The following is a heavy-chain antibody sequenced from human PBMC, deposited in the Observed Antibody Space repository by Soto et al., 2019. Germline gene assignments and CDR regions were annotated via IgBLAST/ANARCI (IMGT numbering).Heavy chain of an antibody. J-gene: IGHJ6*02. CDR1: GGSISSGGYY. Sequence: SETLSLTCTVSGGSISSGGYYWSWIRQHPGKGLEWIGYIYYSVSTYYNPSLKSRVTISVDTSKNQFSLKLSSVTAADTAVYSCARDPVQQPGRYYYYCMDVWGQGTTVTVSS. V-gene: IGHV4-31*03. CDR3: ARDPVQQPGRYYYYCMDV. D-gene: IGHD6-13*01. CDR2: IYYSVST.